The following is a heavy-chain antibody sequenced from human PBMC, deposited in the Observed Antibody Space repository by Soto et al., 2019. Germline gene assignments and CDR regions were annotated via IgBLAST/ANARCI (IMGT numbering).Heavy chain of an antibody. D-gene: IGHD3-22*01. Sequence: ASVKVSFKACGGTFSRNAISWLRQAPGQGLEWMGGIIPIFGTSNYAQKFQGRVTISADESTSTAYMELSSLRSEDTAIYYCARDYYDSSGYVYFDYWGPGTLVTVSS. V-gene: IGHV1-69*13. CDR2: IIPIFGTS. CDR3: ARDYYDSSGYVYFDY. J-gene: IGHJ4*02. CDR1: GGTFSRNA.